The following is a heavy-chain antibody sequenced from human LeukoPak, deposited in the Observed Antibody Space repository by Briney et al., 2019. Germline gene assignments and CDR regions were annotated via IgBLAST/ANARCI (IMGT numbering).Heavy chain of an antibody. J-gene: IGHJ4*02. D-gene: IGHD1-1*01. CDR3: AKGISADGHNFEQGADY. CDR2: VGGDGRNT. CDR1: GFTFSTYV. V-gene: IGHV3-23*01. Sequence: GGSLRLSCAASGFTFSTYVMSWVRQAPGKGLVWVSSVGGDGRNTYYADSVKGRFTISRDNSKNTLFLQMNSLRVEDTAVYYCAKGISADGHNFEQGADYWGQGTQVTVSS.